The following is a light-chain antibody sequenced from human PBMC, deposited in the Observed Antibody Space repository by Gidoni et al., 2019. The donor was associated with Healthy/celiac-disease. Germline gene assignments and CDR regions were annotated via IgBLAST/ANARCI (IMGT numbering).Light chain of an antibody. CDR3: QQYGSSHRFT. CDR1: QSVSSGY. J-gene: IGKJ3*01. V-gene: IGKV3-20*01. CDR2: GAS. Sequence: EIVLPQSPGTLSLSPGERATLPCRASQSVSSGYLAWYQQKPGQAPRPLIYGASSRATGIPDRFSGSGSGTDFTLTISRLEPEDFAVYYCQQYGSSHRFTFGPGTKVEIK.